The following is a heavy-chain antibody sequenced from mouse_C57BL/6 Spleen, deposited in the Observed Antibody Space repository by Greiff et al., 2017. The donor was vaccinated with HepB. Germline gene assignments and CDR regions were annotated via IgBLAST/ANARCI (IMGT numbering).Heavy chain of an antibody. D-gene: IGHD1-1*01. CDR3: AFPPYYGSSYTYWYFDV. CDR1: GFNIKDYY. V-gene: IGHV14-2*01. CDR2: IDPEDGET. Sequence: EVQLVESGAELVKPGASVKLSCTASGFNIKDYYMHWVKQRTEQGLEWIGRIDPEDGETKYAPKFQGKATITADTSSNTAYLQLSSLTSEDTAVYYCAFPPYYGSSYTYWYFDVWGTGTTVTVSS. J-gene: IGHJ1*03.